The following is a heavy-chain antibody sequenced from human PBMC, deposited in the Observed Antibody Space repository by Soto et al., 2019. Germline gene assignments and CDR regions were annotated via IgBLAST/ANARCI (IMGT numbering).Heavy chain of an antibody. V-gene: IGHV3-48*02. D-gene: IGHD1-26*01. CDR3: IGDGGATDWFDP. CDR1: GFTFSTYS. Sequence: EVQLVESGGGLVQPGGSLRLTCAASGFTFSTYSMNWVRQAPGKGLEWVSYISSSSSTIYYADSVKGRFTISRDNAKNSLYLQMNSLRDEDTAVYYCIGDGGATDWFDPWGQGTLVTVSS. J-gene: IGHJ5*02. CDR2: ISSSSSTI.